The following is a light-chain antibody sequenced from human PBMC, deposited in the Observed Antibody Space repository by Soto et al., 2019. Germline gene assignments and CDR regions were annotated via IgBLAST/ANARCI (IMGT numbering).Light chain of an antibody. Sequence: QSVLTQPPSASGTPGQRVTISCSGSSSNIGSKTVNWYQQLPGTVPKLLIYNSYQRPSGVPDRFSGSKSGTSASLAISGLQSEDEADYYCAAWDAILNGYVFGAGTKLTVL. J-gene: IGLJ1*01. CDR2: NSY. CDR1: SSNIGSKT. V-gene: IGLV1-44*01. CDR3: AAWDAILNGYV.